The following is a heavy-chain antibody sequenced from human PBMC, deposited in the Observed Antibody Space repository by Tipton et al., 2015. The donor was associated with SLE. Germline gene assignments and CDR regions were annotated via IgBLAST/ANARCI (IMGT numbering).Heavy chain of an antibody. D-gene: IGHD6-19*01. CDR3: ARRLGKPDGFDI. V-gene: IGHV3-7*01. J-gene: IGHJ3*02. CDR1: GFTFSSYW. Sequence: SLRLSCAASGFTFSSYWMSWVRQAPGKGLEWVANIKQDGSEKYYVDSVKGRFTISRDNAKNSLFLEMNSLRVEDTAVYYCARRLGKPDGFDIWGQGTMVTVSS. CDR2: IKQDGSEK.